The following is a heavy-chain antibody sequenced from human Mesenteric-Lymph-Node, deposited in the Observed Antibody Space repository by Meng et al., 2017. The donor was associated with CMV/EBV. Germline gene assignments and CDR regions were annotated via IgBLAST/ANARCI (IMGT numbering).Heavy chain of an antibody. CDR3: ARVRGVMRYWYFDL. CDR1: GYAVTSYT. D-gene: IGHD3-16*01. V-gene: IGHV7-4-1*02. CDR2: VNTTAGNP. J-gene: IGHJ2*01. Sequence: APGYAVTSYTVSWLRLAPGQGLEWMGWVNTTAGNPEYTQGFTGRFVFSLDTSVSTAYLQISSLKAEDTAVYYWARVRGVMRYWYFDLWGRGTLVTVSS.